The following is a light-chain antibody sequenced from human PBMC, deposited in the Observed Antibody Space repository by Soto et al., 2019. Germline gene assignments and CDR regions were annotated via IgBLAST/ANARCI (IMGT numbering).Light chain of an antibody. CDR3: SSYTSSSTYV. CDR2: DVS. V-gene: IGLV2-14*01. CDR1: SSDVGGYNY. J-gene: IGLJ1*01. Sequence: QSALTQPASVSGSPGQSITISCTGTSSDVGGYNYVSWYQQHPGKASKLMIYDVSNRPSGVYNRFSGSKSGNTASLTISGLQAEDEADYYCSSYTSSSTYVFGTGTKLTVL.